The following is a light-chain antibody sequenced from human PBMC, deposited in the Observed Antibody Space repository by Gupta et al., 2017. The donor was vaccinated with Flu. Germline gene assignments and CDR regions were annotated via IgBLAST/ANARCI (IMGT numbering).Light chain of an antibody. Sequence: RVTISSTGSSSNIGAGYDVHWYQQLPGTAPKLLIYGNSNRPSGVPDRFSGSKSGTSASLAITGLQAEDEADYYCQSYDSSLSVVFGGGTKLTVL. CDR1: SSNIGAGYD. V-gene: IGLV1-40*01. J-gene: IGLJ3*02. CDR2: GNS. CDR3: QSYDSSLSVV.